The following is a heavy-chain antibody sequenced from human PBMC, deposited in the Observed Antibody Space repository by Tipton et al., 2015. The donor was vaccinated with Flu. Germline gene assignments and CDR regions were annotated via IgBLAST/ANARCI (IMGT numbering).Heavy chain of an antibody. D-gene: IGHD1-26*01. CDR2: IYYSGST. J-gene: IGHJ3*02. CDR3: GREKVGDTSAFDI. Sequence: LRLSCTVSGGSISSYYWSWIRQPPGKGLEWIGYIYYSGSTNYNPSLKSRVTISVDTSKNQFSLKLSSVTAADTAVYYCGREKVGDTSAFDIWGQGTMVTVS. V-gene: IGHV4-59*01. CDR1: GGSISSYY.